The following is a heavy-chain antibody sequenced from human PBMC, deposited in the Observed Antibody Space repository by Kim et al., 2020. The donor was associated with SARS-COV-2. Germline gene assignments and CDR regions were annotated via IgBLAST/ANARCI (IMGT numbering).Heavy chain of an antibody. D-gene: IGHD3-9*01. Sequence: KSRVTIAGDTSKNQFSLKLGSVTAADTAVYYCARLDYDILTGYYTWFDPWGQGTLVTVSS. J-gene: IGHJ5*02. CDR3: ARLDYDILTGYYTWFDP. V-gene: IGHV4-39*01.